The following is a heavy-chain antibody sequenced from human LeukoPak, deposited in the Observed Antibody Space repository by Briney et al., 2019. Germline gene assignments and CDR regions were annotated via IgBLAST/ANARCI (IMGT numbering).Heavy chain of an antibody. Sequence: PGGSLRLSCAASGFTFDDYGMSWVRQAPGKGLEWVSGINWSGGSTGYADSVKGRFTISRDNAKNSLYLQMNSLRAEDTALYYCARADWVPDCSGGSSYYMDVWGKGTTVTVSS. CDR1: GFTFDDYG. V-gene: IGHV3-20*04. CDR2: INWSGGST. D-gene: IGHD2-15*01. CDR3: ARADWVPDCSGGSSYYMDV. J-gene: IGHJ6*03.